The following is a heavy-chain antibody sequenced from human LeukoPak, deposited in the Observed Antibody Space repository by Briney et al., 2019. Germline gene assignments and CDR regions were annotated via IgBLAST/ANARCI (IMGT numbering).Heavy chain of an antibody. CDR1: GFTFDYYW. CDR2: INTDGSNT. Sequence: GGSLRLSCAASGFTFDYYWMHWVRQAPGKGLMWVPRINTDGSNTHYADSVKGRFTISRDNAKNTLYLQMNGLGVEDTAVYYCVVWGEDRSGHRFDFWGQGTLVTVSS. J-gene: IGHJ4*02. V-gene: IGHV3-74*01. CDR3: VVWGEDRSGHRFDF. D-gene: IGHD3-22*01.